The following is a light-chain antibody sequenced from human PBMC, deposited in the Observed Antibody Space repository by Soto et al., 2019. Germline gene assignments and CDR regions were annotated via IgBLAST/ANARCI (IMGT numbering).Light chain of an antibody. CDR2: AAS. V-gene: IGKV1-27*01. Sequence: DIQMTQSPSSLSASIGDRVTISCRASQGISNDLAWYQQKPGKVPYLLIYAASTSHSGVPSRFRGSGSGTDFTLTISSLQHEDVATYYCQNNNSAPRTFGQGTKVHIK. J-gene: IGKJ1*01. CDR1: QGISND. CDR3: QNNNSAPRT.